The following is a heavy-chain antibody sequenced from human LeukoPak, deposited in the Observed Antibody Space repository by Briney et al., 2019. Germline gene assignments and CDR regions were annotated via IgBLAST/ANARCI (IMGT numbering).Heavy chain of an antibody. J-gene: IGHJ4*02. D-gene: IGHD5-18*01. CDR3: ARDLRSGGVTYGQDS. Sequence: ASVKVSCKASGGTFSSYAISWVRQAPGQGLEWMGGIIPIFGTANYAQKFQGRVTITADKSTSTAYMDLSRLTSNDTAVYYCARDLRSGGVTYGQDSWGQGTLVTVSS. CDR1: GGTFSSYA. V-gene: IGHV1-69*06. CDR2: IIPIFGTA.